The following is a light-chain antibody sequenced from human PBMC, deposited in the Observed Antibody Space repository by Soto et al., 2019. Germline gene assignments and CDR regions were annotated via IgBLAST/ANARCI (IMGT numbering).Light chain of an antibody. V-gene: IGKV3-20*01. CDR3: QHYRSAPLP. J-gene: IGKJ4*01. CDR2: AAS. CDR1: QSGSSSY. Sequence: EIVLTQSPGTLSLSPGDSATLSCRVSQSGSSSYLAWYQHKFGQAPRLLIYAASSRATGTPDRFSGSGSGTDFTLTISRLEPEDFAMYYCQHYRSAPLPFGGGTKVEIK.